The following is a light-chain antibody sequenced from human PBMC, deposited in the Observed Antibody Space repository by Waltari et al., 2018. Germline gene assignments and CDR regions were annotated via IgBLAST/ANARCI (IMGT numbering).Light chain of an antibody. J-gene: IGKJ1*01. CDR1: QGVNTY. Sequence: ATLSCRASQGVNTYLAWYQQKPGQAPRLLIYGAYTRAAGIPDRFSGSGSGTDFSLTISRLEAEDFAVYYCQHHVRLPATFGQGTKVGIK. CDR3: QHHVRLPAT. V-gene: IGKV3-20*01. CDR2: GAY.